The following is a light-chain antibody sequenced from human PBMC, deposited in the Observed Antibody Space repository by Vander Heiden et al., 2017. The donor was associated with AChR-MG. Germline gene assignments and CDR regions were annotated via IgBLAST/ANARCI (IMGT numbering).Light chain of an antibody. CDR1: QSLLHSNGYNS. J-gene: IGKJ2*01. V-gene: IGKV2-28*01. CDR3: MQSLEART. Sequence: DIVMTQSPHSLPVTPGEPASISCRSSQSLLHSNGYNSLSWYLQRPGQSPQLLIYLGSTRASGVSDRFIGGGSGTDFTLQINRVEAEDVGVYYCMQSLEARTFGQGTKLEIK. CDR2: LGS.